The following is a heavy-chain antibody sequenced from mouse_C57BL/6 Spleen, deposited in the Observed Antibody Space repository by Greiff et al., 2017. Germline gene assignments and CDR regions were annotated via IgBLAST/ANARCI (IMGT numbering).Heavy chain of an antibody. CDR3: ASLYYGYDGFDY. D-gene: IGHD2-2*01. CDR1: GFTFSDYG. V-gene: IGHV5-17*01. CDR2: ISSGSSTI. Sequence: EVMLVESGGGLVKPGGSLKLSCAASGFTFSDYGMHWVRQAPEKGLEWVAYISSGSSTIYYADTVKGRFTISRDNAKNPLFLQMTSLRSEDTAMYYCASLYYGYDGFDYWGQGTTLTVSS. J-gene: IGHJ2*01.